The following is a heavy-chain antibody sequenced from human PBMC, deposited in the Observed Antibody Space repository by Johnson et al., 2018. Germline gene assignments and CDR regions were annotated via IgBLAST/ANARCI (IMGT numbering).Heavy chain of an antibody. CDR3: ANVNSSSLNYYYYYYMDV. V-gene: IGHV3-30*18. CDR1: GFTFSNYG. CDR2: ISYDGSNK. D-gene: IGHD6-6*01. Sequence: QVQLVQSGGGVVQPGRSLRLSCAASGFTFSNYGMHWVRQAPGKGLEWVAVISYDGSNKYYADSVKGRFTISRDNSKNTLYLQMNSLRGEDTAVSYCANVNSSSLNYYYYYYMDVWGKGTTVTVSS. J-gene: IGHJ6*03.